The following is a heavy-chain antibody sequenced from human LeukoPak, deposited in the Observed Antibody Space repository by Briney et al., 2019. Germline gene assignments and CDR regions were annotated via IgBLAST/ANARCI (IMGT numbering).Heavy chain of an antibody. CDR1: GFTFSSYA. CDR2: ISGSGGSA. J-gene: IGHJ4*02. CDR3: ANSGAHVNDY. V-gene: IGHV3-23*01. D-gene: IGHD3-10*01. Sequence: GGSLRLSCAASGFTFSSYAMTWVRQAPGKGLEWVSVISGSGGSAYYADSVKGRFTISRDNSKNTLYLQMNSLRAEDAAVYYCANSGAHVNDYWGQGTLVTVSS.